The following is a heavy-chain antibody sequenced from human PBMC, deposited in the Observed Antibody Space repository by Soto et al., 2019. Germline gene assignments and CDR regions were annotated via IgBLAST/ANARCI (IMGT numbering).Heavy chain of an antibody. D-gene: IGHD3-10*01. CDR1: GFTFSSYA. CDR3: VPTPPLLWFGELPGVDDY. Sequence: GGSLRLSCAASGFTFSSYAMSWVRQAPGKGLEWVSAISGSGGSTYYADSVKGRFTISRDNSKNTLYLQMNSLRAEDTAVYYCVPTPPLLWFGELPGVDDYWGQGTLVTVSS. CDR2: ISGSGGST. V-gene: IGHV3-23*01. J-gene: IGHJ4*02.